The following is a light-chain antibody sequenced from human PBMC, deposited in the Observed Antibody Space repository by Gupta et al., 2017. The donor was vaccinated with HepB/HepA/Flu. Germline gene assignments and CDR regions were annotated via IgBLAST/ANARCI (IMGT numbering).Light chain of an antibody. CDR3: QQSYSTPFT. V-gene: IGKV1-39*01. J-gene: IGKJ3*01. CDR1: QSISNY. Sequence: DIHMTQSASSLSASVGDRVTITCRASQSISNYLNWYLEKPGKAPKVLIYAASSLQSGVPSRFSGSGSGTDFTLTISSLQAEDFGTYFCQQSYSTPFTCGPGPKWKSN. CDR2: AAS.